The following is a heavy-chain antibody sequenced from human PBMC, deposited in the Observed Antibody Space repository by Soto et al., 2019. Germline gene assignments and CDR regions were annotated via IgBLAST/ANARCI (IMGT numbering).Heavy chain of an antibody. CDR2: ISYDGSNK. D-gene: IGHD5-12*01. CDR1: GFTFSSYG. Sequence: PGGSLRLSCAASGFTFSSYGMHWVRQAPGKGLEWVAVISYDGSNKYYADSVKGRFTISRDNSKNTLYLRMNSLRAEDTAVYYCAKDLRVATIPGYWGQGTLVTVSS. J-gene: IGHJ4*02. CDR3: AKDLRVATIPGY. V-gene: IGHV3-30*18.